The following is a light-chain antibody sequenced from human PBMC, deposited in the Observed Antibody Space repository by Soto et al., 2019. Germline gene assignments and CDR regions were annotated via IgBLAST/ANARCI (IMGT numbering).Light chain of an antibody. CDR1: QIVASS. CDR3: HHYNDCRHT. V-gene: IGKV3-15*01. J-gene: IGKJ4*01. CDR2: GAS. Sequence: DIVMTQSPATLSVSPGERATLSCRASQIVASSVAWYQQRPGQAPMLLIYGASTRATGVPVRFSGSGYGTEFPPTSSSQQYEYVAVYYCHHYNDCRHTFGGGTKVEIK.